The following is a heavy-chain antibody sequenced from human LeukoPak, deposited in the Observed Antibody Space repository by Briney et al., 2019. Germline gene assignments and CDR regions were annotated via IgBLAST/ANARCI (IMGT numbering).Heavy chain of an antibody. Sequence: SETLSLTCTVSGGSINRYYWSWIRQPPGKGLEWIGYIYYRGTTTYNPSLKSRVTISVDTSKSLFSLKLTSVTAADTAVYYCARINYDTSGYNLDYRGQGTLVTVSS. J-gene: IGHJ4*02. CDR3: ARINYDTSGYNLDY. CDR1: GGSINRYY. D-gene: IGHD3-22*01. CDR2: IYYRGTT. V-gene: IGHV4-59*01.